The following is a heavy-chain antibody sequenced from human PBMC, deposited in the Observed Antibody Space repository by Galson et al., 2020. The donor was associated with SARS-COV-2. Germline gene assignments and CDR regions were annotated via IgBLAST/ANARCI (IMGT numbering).Heavy chain of an antibody. Sequence: RGSLSLSCASPGFTFSSHSMNRVRQAPPKWLEWLSSISSSRSYIYYADSVKGRFTISRDNAKNSLYLQMNSLRAEDTAVYYCARGAPWGYAVGYYYYYGMDVWGQGTTVTVSS. D-gene: IGHD1-26*01. J-gene: IGHJ6*02. CDR2: ISSSRSYI. V-gene: IGHV3-21*01. CDR3: ARGAPWGYAVGYYYYYGMDV. CDR1: GFTFSSHS.